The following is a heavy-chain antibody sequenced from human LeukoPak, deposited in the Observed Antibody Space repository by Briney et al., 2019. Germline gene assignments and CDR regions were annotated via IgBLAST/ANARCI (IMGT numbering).Heavy chain of an antibody. V-gene: IGHV5-51*01. CDR3: ARRDGYNHVDY. CDR1: GYTFTTYW. J-gene: IGHJ4*02. D-gene: IGHD5-24*01. CDR2: IYPADSDT. Sequence: GESLKISCKVSGYTFTTYWIGWVRQMPGKGLEWMGIIYPADSDTRYSPSFQGQVTISADESINTAYLQWSGLKASDTAIYYCARRDGYNHVDYWGQGTLVTVSS.